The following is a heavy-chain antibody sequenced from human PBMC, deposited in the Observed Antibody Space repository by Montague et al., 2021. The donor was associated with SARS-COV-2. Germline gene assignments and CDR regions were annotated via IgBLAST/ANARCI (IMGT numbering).Heavy chain of an antibody. CDR2: MKQDGTEE. J-gene: IGHJ6*02. CDR3: AGEMGRRGAFYYHGMDV. V-gene: IGHV3-7*01. CDR1: VFTFSNYW. D-gene: IGHD1-26*01. Sequence: SLRLSCAASVFTFSNYWMSWTRQAPGQGLEWVASMKQDGTEEYYVDSVRGRFAMSRDNSKNSVSLQMYSLRHEDTAVYFCAGEMGRRGAFYYHGMDVWGQGTTVIVSS.